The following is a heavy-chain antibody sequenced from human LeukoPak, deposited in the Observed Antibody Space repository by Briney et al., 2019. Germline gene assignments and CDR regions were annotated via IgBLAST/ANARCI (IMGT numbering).Heavy chain of an antibody. D-gene: IGHD3-22*01. V-gene: IGHV4-34*01. J-gene: IGHJ4*02. Sequence: SETLSLTCAVYGESFSGYYWSWIRQPPGKGLEWIGEINHSGSTNYNPSLKSRVTISVDTSKNQFSLKLSSVTAADTAVYYCASQPASSGYDQFDYWGQGTLVTVSS. CDR1: GESFSGYY. CDR3: ASQPASSGYDQFDY. CDR2: INHSGST.